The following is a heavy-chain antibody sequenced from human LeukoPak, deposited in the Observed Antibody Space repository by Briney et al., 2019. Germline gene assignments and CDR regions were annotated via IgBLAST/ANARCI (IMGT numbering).Heavy chain of an antibody. CDR1: GFTFSTYG. Sequence: GGSLRLSCAASGFTFSTYGLTWVRQAPGKGLEWVSGINGGGSRSYYADFVKGRFTISRDNSKNTLYLLMNTLRAEDTAVYYCAKVRDYGDYTSLDAFDIWGQGTMVTVSS. V-gene: IGHV3-23*01. CDR2: INGGGSRS. J-gene: IGHJ3*02. D-gene: IGHD4-17*01. CDR3: AKVRDYGDYTSLDAFDI.